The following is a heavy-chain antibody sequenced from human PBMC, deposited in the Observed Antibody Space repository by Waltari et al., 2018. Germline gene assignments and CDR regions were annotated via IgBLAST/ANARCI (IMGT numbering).Heavy chain of an antibody. J-gene: IGHJ4*02. D-gene: IGHD3-22*01. CDR2: IKHDGTGT. V-gene: IGHV3-74*01. CDR3: GRGYNDRRLDY. CDR1: GFPFRNYW. Sequence: EVQLVESGGGLVQPGGSLRLSCEVSGFPFRNYWMHWVRQVPGKGLVWVSRIKHDGTGTIYADSVQGRFTISRDNGKNTLYLQMNSLRGEDTAVYFCGRGYNDRRLDYWGQGTLVTVSS.